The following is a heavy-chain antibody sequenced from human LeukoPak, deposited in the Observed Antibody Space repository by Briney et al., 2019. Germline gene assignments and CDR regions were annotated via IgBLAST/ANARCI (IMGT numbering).Heavy chain of an antibody. D-gene: IGHD3-10*01. Sequence: PSETLSLTCTVSSYSISTGYYWDWIRQPPGKGLEWIGTFYHGGSTYYNPSLKSRVTISVDTSKNQFSLKLSSVTAADTAVYYCAREGRSSGSYYSPPYFDYWGQGTLVTVSS. CDR3: AREGRSSGSYYSPPYFDY. CDR1: SYSISTGYY. J-gene: IGHJ4*02. CDR2: FYHGGST. V-gene: IGHV4-38-2*02.